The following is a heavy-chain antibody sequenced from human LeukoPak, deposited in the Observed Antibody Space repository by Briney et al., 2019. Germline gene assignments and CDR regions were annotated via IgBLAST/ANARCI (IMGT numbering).Heavy chain of an antibody. J-gene: IGHJ4*02. D-gene: IGHD3-3*01. Sequence: SETLSLTCTVSGGSINSNNYYWGWIRRPPGKGLEWIGSIYSSGSAYYSPSLKSRVTISVDTSKNQFSLRLSSVTAADTAVYYCQSRYLEWLLEYWGQGTLVTVSS. V-gene: IGHV4-39*01. CDR2: IYSSGSA. CDR1: GGSINSNNYY. CDR3: QSRYLEWLLEY.